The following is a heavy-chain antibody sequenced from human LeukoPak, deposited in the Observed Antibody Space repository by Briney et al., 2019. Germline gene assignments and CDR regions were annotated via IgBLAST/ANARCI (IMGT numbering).Heavy chain of an antibody. CDR3: ARGTECSGGSCRDH. CDR1: GFTFSSHA. D-gene: IGHD2-15*01. Sequence: PGMSLRLSCAASGFTFSSHAMHWVRPAPGMWLEWVAVISDDGGDKYYADSVKGRFTISTDNSKSTVYLQMNSLRAEDTAVYYCARGTECSGGSCRDHWGQGTLVTVSS. J-gene: IGHJ4*02. CDR2: ISDDGGDK. V-gene: IGHV3-30*04.